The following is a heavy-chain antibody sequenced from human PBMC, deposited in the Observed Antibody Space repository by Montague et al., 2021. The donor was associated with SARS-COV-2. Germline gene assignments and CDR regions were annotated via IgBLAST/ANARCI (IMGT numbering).Heavy chain of an antibody. Sequence: SETLSLTCTVSGGSISSYYWSWIRQPPGKGLEWIGYIYYSGSTNYNPSLKSRVTISVDTSKNQFSLKLSSVTAADTAVYYCARAQMNRIKIFGVVADFDPWGQGTLVTVSS. V-gene: IGHV4-59*01. CDR1: GGSISSYY. D-gene: IGHD3-3*01. J-gene: IGHJ5*02. CDR2: IYYSGST. CDR3: ARAQMNRIKIFGVVADFDP.